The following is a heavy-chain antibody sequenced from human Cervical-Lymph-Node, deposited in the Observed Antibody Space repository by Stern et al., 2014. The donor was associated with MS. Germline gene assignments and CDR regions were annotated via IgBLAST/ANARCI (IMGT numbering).Heavy chain of an antibody. J-gene: IGHJ4*02. CDR3: ARGGGLVGYFDY. Sequence: VQLVASGAGVKTPGSSVKVSCKASGDTFSSYALNWVRQVPGQGLEWMGGITPVFVTTNYAQNFQGRVTITADKSTNTAYMELMTLRSEDTAVYYCARGGGLVGYFDYWGQGTLVNVSS. D-gene: IGHD1-26*01. CDR2: ITPVFVTT. V-gene: IGHV1-69*06. CDR1: GDTFSSYA.